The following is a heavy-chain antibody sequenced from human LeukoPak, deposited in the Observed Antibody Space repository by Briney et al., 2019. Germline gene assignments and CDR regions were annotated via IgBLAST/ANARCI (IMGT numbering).Heavy chain of an antibody. CDR2: ISSSSSYI. V-gene: IGHV3-21*01. Sequence: AGGSLRLSCAASGFTFSSYSMNWVRQAPGKGLEWVSSISSSSSYIYYADSVKGRFTISRDNAKNSLYLQMNSLRAEDTAVYYCARTIWFGDWNHDAFDIWGQGTMVTVSS. CDR3: ARTIWFGDWNHDAFDI. D-gene: IGHD3-10*01. J-gene: IGHJ3*02. CDR1: GFTFSSYS.